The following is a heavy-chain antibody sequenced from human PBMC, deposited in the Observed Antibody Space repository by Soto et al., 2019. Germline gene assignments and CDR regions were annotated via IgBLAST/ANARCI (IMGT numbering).Heavy chain of an antibody. J-gene: IGHJ4*02. CDR1: GYSISTADW. CDR3: ARFSGYCSGGTCHFADY. CDR2: IYYSGST. Sequence: QVQLQESGPGLVKPSDTLSLTCAVSGYSISTADWWGWIRQPPGKGLEWIGYIYYSGSTYYNPSLKSRITMSVDTSKNQYSVKLTSVTGVDTAVYYCARFSGYCSGGTCHFADYWGQGTLVTVSS. D-gene: IGHD2-15*01. V-gene: IGHV4-28*01.